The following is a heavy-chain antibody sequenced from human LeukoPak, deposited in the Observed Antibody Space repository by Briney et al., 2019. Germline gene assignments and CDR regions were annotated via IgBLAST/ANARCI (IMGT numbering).Heavy chain of an antibody. J-gene: IGHJ4*02. CDR3: AKARGMTTVTDFDY. Sequence: LPGGSLRLSCAASGFTFSSYAMSWVRQAPGKGLEWVSAISGSGGSTYYADSVKGRFTISRDNSKNTLYLQMNSLRAEDTAVYYCAKARGMTTVTDFDYWGQGTLVTVSS. CDR2: ISGSGGST. D-gene: IGHD4-17*01. V-gene: IGHV3-23*01. CDR1: GFTFSSYA.